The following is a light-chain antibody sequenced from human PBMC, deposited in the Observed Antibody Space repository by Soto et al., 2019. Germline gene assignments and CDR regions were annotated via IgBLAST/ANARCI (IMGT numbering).Light chain of an antibody. V-gene: IGLV2-8*01. CDR1: SSDVGGYNY. J-gene: IGLJ3*02. CDR3: SSYTGSYTLM. Sequence: QPVLTQPPSASGSPGQSVTISCTGTSSDVGGYNYVSWYQQHPGKAPKLIIFEVTNRPSGVPDRFSGSKSGNTASLTVSGLQAEDEADYYCSSYTGSYTLMFGGGTQLTVL. CDR2: EVT.